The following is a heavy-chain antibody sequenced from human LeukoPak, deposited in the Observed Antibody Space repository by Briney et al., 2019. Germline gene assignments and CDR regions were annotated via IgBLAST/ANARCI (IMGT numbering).Heavy chain of an antibody. CDR1: GYTFTGYY. V-gene: IGHV1-2*02. CDR2: INPNSGGT. J-gene: IGHJ4*02. CDR3: ARGYCSSTSCYTSSVFDY. D-gene: IGHD2-2*02. Sequence: GASVNVSCKASGYTFTGYYMHWVRQAPGQGLEWMGWINPNSGGTKYAQKFQGRVTLTRDTSISTAYMELSRLRSDDTAVYYCARGYCSSTSCYTSSVFDYWGQGTLVTVSS.